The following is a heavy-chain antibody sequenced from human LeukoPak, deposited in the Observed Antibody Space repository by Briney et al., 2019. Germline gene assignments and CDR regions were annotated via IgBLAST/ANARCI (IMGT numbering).Heavy chain of an antibody. Sequence: PSETLSLTCTVSGGSISSSSYYWGWIRQPPGKGLEWIGSIYYSGSTYYNPSLKSRVTISVDTSKNQFSLKLSSVTAADTAVYYCARRRILTGYYRYWYFDLWGRGTLVTVSS. V-gene: IGHV4-39*07. CDR1: GGSISSSSYY. CDR3: ARRRILTGYYRYWYFDL. CDR2: IYYSGST. J-gene: IGHJ2*01. D-gene: IGHD3-9*01.